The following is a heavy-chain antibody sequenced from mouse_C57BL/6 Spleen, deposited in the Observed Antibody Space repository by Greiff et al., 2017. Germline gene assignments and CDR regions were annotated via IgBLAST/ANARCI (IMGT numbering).Heavy chain of an antibody. CDR3: ARQGSNYYFDY. D-gene: IGHD2-5*01. CDR1: GFTFSSYG. V-gene: IGHV5-6*01. CDR2: ISSGGSYT. Sequence: EVKVVESGGDLVKPGGSLKLSCAASGFTFSSYGMSWVRQTPDKRLEWVATISSGGSYTYYPDSVKGRFTISRDNAKNTLYLHMSSLKSEDTAMYYCARQGSNYYFDYWGQGTTLTVSS. J-gene: IGHJ2*01.